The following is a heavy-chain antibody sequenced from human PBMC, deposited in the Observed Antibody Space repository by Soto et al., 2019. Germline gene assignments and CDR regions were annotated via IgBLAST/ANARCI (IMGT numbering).Heavy chain of an antibody. CDR3: ARESTTLGAFDI. CDR2: IYYSGST. Sequence: QVQLQESGPGLVKPSETLSLTCTVSGGSISSYYWSWIRQPPGKGLEWIGYIYYSGSTNYNPSLKSRVTISVDTSKNQFSLKLSSVTAADTAVYYCARESTTLGAFDIWGQGTMVTVSS. J-gene: IGHJ3*02. D-gene: IGHD3-16*01. V-gene: IGHV4-59*01. CDR1: GGSISSYY.